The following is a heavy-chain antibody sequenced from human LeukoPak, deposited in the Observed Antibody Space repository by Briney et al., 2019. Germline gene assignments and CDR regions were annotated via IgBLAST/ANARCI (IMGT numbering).Heavy chain of an antibody. D-gene: IGHD2-8*01. Sequence: ASVKVSCKASGGTFSSYAISWVRQAPGQGLEWMGIINPSGGSTSYAQKFQGRVTMTRDMSTSTVYMELSSLRSEDTAVYYCARGPFCTNGVCYYYYYMDVWGKGTTVTVSS. CDR2: INPSGGST. CDR1: GGTFSSYA. V-gene: IGHV1-46*01. CDR3: ARGPFCTNGVCYYYYYMDV. J-gene: IGHJ6*03.